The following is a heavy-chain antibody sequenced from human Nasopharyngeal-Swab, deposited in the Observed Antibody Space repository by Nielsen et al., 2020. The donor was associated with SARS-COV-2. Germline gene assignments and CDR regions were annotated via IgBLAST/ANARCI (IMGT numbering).Heavy chain of an antibody. Sequence: ASVKVSCKASGYTFTGYYMHWVRQAPGQGLEWMGRINPNSGGTNSAQKFQGRVTMTRDTSISTAYMELSRLRSDDTAVYYCARDYDVDTAMVDYYYGMDVWGQGTLVTVSS. CDR1: GYTFTGYY. CDR3: ARDYDVDTAMVDYYYGMDV. D-gene: IGHD5-18*01. J-gene: IGHJ6*02. V-gene: IGHV1-2*06. CDR2: INPNSGGT.